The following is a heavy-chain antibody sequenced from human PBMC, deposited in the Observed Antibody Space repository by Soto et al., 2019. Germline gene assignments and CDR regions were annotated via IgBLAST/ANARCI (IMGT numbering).Heavy chain of an antibody. V-gene: IGHV3-11*01. CDR2: ISGSGRTI. CDR3: ARLPFPWGWFDP. J-gene: IGHJ5*02. CDR1: GIVFSDY. D-gene: IGHD3-16*01. Sequence: QVQLVESGGGLVKPGGSLRLSCAASGIVFSDYMSWVRQAPGKGLEWLSYISGSGRTIYSADSVKGRFTISRDNATNSLYLHMNNVRPADTAVYYCARLPFPWGWFDPWGQGTLVTVSS.